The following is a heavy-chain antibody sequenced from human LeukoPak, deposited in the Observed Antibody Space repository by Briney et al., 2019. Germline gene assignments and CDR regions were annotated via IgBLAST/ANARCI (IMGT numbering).Heavy chain of an antibody. CDR1: GFIFSDYY. CDR3: ARDIEAAGLFLDY. J-gene: IGHJ4*02. V-gene: IGHV3-11*01. Sequence: GGSLRLSCAASGFIFSDYYMAWIRQAPGKGLECVSYISIGATTIYYADSVKGRFTISRDNAKNSLYLQMNSLRAEDTAVYYCARDIEAAGLFLDYWGQGSLVTVSS. CDR2: ISIGATTI. D-gene: IGHD6-13*01.